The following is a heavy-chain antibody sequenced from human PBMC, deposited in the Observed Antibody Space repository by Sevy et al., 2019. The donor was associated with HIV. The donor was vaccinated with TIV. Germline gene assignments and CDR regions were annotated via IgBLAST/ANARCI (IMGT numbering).Heavy chain of an antibody. V-gene: IGHV3-23*01. D-gene: IGHD2-8*01. J-gene: IGHJ4*02. Sequence: GGSLRLSCAASGFTFSKYSMSWVRQPPGKGLEWVSTLSFGCGEINYEDSVKGRSTISTDNSKSSVYLQMNNLRPEDTAVYYCAREGCTKPHDYWGQGTLVTVSS. CDR1: GFTFSKYS. CDR2: LSFGCGEI. CDR3: AREGCTKPHDY.